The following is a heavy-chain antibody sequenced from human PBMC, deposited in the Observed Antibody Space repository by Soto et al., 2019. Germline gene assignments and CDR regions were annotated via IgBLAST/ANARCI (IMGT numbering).Heavy chain of an antibody. CDR2: IWYDGSNK. J-gene: IGHJ6*02. Sequence: PGGSLRLSCAASGFTFSSYGMHWVRQAPGKGLEWVAVIWYDGSNKYYADSVKGRFTISRDNSKNTLYLQMNSLRAEDTAVYYCARAQELDYYYGMDVWGQGTTVTVSS. CDR3: ARAQELDYYYGMDV. V-gene: IGHV3-33*01. CDR1: GFTFSSYG.